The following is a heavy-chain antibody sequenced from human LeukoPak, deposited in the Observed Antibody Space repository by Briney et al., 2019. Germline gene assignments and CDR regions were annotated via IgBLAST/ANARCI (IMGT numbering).Heavy chain of an antibody. D-gene: IGHD1-26*01. CDR1: GFTFSDHY. CDR2: IYSGGST. CDR3: ARDKPRYSGGYLE. V-gene: IGHV3-66*01. J-gene: IGHJ4*02. Sequence: GGSLRLSCAAPGFTFSDHYMDWVRQAPGKGLEWVSVIYSGGSTYYADSVKGRFTISRDNSKNTLYLQMNSLRAEDTAVYYCARDKPRYSGGYLEWGQGTLVTVSS.